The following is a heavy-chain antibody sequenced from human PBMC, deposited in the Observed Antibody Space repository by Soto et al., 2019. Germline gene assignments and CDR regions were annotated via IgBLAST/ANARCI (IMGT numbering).Heavy chain of an antibody. CDR3: AKNPERELPRVIDF. V-gene: IGHV3-23*01. CDR2: ISGSGDSI. CDR1: GFTFSSSA. J-gene: IGHJ4*02. Sequence: GGSLRLSCAASGFTFSSSAMSWVRQAPGKGLEWVSAISGSGDSIYYADSVKGRFTISRDNSKNTLYLQMNSLRAEDTAVYYCAKNPERELPRVIDFWGQGTLVTVSS. D-gene: IGHD1-7*01.